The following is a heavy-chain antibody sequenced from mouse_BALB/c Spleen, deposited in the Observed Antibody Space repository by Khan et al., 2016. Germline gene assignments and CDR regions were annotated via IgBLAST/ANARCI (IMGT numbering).Heavy chain of an antibody. J-gene: IGHJ4*01. CDR3: ASDVPNYAMDY. D-gene: IGHD2-3*01. CDR2: IIYSGST. CDR1: GYSITSDYA. Sequence: EVKLEESGPGLMKPSQSLSLTCTVTGYSITSDYAWNWIRQFPGNKLEWMGYIIYSGSTTYTPSLKSRISITRDTSKNQFFLQLNSVTIEDTATYYCASDVPNYAMDYWGQGTSVTVSS. V-gene: IGHV3-2*02.